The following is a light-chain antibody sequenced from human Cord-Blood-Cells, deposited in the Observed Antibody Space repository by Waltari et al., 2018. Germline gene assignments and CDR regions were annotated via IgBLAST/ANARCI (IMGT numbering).Light chain of an antibody. CDR2: GAS. CDR1: QSVSSN. Sequence: EIVMTQSPATLSVSPGERATLSCRASQSVSSNLAWYQQQPGQAPRLLIYGASTRATGIPARFSGSGFGTEFTLTISSLQSEDFAVYYCQQYNNWPYSFGQGTKLEIK. CDR3: QQYNNWPYS. J-gene: IGKJ2*03. V-gene: IGKV3-15*01.